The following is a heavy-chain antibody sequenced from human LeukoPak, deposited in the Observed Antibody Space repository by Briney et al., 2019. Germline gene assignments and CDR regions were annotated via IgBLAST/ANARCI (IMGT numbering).Heavy chain of an antibody. J-gene: IGHJ4*02. CDR1: GGSISSGGYY. Sequence: PSETLSLTCTVSGGSISSGGYYWSWIRQHPGKGLEWIGNIYYSEKTYYNPSLKSRVTISVYTSKNQFSLKLSSVTAADTAVYYCARVGLTTVTFDYWGQGTLVTVSS. CDR3: ARVGLTTVTFDY. V-gene: IGHV4-31*03. CDR2: IYYSEKT. D-gene: IGHD4-17*01.